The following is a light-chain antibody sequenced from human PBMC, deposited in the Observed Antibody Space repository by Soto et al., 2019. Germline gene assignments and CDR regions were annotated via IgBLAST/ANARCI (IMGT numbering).Light chain of an antibody. Sequence: EIVLTQCPGTRSLSPGERAILSSRASQSVSTDLAWYEQKPGQTPRLLIYDASNRAADIPARFSGSGSGTDFTLTISSLEPEDFAVYYCQQHSNWPLTFGGGTKVDIK. J-gene: IGKJ4*01. V-gene: IGKV3-11*01. CDR3: QQHSNWPLT. CDR1: QSVSTD. CDR2: DAS.